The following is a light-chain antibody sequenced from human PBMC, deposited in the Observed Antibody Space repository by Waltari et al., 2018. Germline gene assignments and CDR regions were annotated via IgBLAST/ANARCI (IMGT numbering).Light chain of an antibody. Sequence: QSALTQPPSASGSPGQSVTISCTGTSSDIGGYDYVSWYQQHPGKAPKLMIYDVTRPASGVPDRFSGSKSGNTASLTVAGLQAEDEADYYCTSFAGSNTLGVFGGGTKLTVL. J-gene: IGLJ3*02. CDR3: TSFAGSNTLGV. CDR1: SSDIGGYDY. CDR2: DVT. V-gene: IGLV2-8*01.